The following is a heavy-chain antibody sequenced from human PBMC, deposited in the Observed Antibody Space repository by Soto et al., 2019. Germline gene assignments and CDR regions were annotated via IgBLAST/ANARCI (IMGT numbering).Heavy chain of an antibody. CDR2: IYYSGST. D-gene: IGHD3-22*01. J-gene: IGHJ3*02. Sequence: QVQLQESGPGLVKPSQTLSLTCTVSGGSISSGGYYWSWIRQHPGKGLEWIGYIYYSGSTYYNPSIKSRVSISTDTSNNQFSLKLSSVTAADTAVYYCARAMIVKGGFFDIWGQGTMVTVSS. V-gene: IGHV4-31*03. CDR3: ARAMIVKGGFFDI. CDR1: GGSISSGGYY.